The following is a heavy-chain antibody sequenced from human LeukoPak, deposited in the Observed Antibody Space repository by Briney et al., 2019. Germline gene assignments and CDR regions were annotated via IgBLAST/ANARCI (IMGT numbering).Heavy chain of an antibody. CDR2: ISYDGSNK. CDR1: GFTLSSYA. J-gene: IGHJ4*02. D-gene: IGHD6-13*01. CDR3: ARDGAAAGSLDLYYFDY. Sequence: RGSLRLSCAASGFTLSSYAMHWIRQGPGKGLEWVAVISYDGSNKYYADSVKGRFTISRDNSKNTLYLQMNSLRAEDTAVYYCARDGAAAGSLDLYYFDYWGQGTLVTVSS. V-gene: IGHV3-30-3*01.